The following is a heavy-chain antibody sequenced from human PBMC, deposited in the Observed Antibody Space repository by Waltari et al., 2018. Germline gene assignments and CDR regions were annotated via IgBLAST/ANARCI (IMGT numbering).Heavy chain of an antibody. CDR1: GGSIRSTSYY. Sequence: QLQLQESGPGLVKPSETLSLTCTVSGGSIRSTSYYWGWIRQPPGKGLEWIGSIYYSGNTYNNAPMNQGTTTVAATYKKYSAKMRIVRTAAEAAEYYSGGDDEYDDGRPPGWDFDLWGQGTLVTVSS. D-gene: IGHD3-16*01. CDR2: IYYSGNT. V-gene: IGHV4-39*07. CDR3: GGDDEYDDGRPPGWDFDL. J-gene: IGHJ4*02.